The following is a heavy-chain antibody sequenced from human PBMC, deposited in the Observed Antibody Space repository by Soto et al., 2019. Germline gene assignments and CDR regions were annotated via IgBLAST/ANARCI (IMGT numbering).Heavy chain of an antibody. Sequence: PGESLKISCKGSGYSFTSYWIGWVRQMPGKGLEWMGIIYPGDSDTRYSPSFQGQVTISADKSISTAYLQWSSLKASDTAMYYCARARVDSSGYYGYYYYRMDVWGQGTTVTVSS. J-gene: IGHJ6*02. CDR2: IYPGDSDT. D-gene: IGHD3-22*01. CDR3: ARARVDSSGYYGYYYYRMDV. CDR1: GYSFTSYW. V-gene: IGHV5-51*01.